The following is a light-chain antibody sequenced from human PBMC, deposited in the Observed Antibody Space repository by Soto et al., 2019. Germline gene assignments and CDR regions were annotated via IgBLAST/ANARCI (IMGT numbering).Light chain of an antibody. V-gene: IGKV3-15*01. CDR1: QSVSSN. J-gene: IGKJ2*01. CDR2: GAS. Sequence: EIVMTQSPATLSVSPGERATLSCRASQSVSSNLAWYQQKPGQAPRLLIYGASTRATGIPARFSGSGSGTEFTLTISRLESEDFAVYYCQQYGISPLMYTFGQGTKLGVK. CDR3: QQYGISPLMYT.